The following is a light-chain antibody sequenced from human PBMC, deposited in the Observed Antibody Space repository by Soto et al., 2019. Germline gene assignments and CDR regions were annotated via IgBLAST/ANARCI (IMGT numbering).Light chain of an antibody. CDR3: QQYNDWPRT. J-gene: IGKJ1*01. Sequence: EVVMTQSPAILSVSPGERATLSCRASQSVGINVAWYQQKPGQAPRLISYGASTRATGSPDRFSASGSASEFTLTISSLLSEDFAVYYCQQYNDWPRTFGQGTKVDIK. CDR1: QSVGIN. CDR2: GAS. V-gene: IGKV3-15*01.